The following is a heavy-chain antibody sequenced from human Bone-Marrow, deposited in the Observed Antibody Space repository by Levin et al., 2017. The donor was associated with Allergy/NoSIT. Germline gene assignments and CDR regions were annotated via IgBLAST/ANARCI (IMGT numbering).Heavy chain of an antibody. D-gene: IGHD4-23*01. CDR3: ARGSYFGGLSFDC. J-gene: IGHJ4*02. CDR1: GGSVSSCSYY. V-gene: IGHV4-61*01. Sequence: PSETLSLTCTVSGGSVSSCSYYWSWIRQPPGKGLEWITYIYHSGSTKYNPSLKSLVTISLDTSKNQFSLLLTSLTAADTAVYYGARGSYFGGLSFDCWGKGTLVTVSS. CDR2: IYHSGST.